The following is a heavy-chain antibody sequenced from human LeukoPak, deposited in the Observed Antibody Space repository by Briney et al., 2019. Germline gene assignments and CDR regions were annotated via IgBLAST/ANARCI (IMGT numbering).Heavy chain of an antibody. CDR3: ARLDPRRYYYGMDV. V-gene: IGHV1-2*02. Sequence: ASVKVSCKASGYTFTGYYMHWVRQAPGQGLEWMGWINPNSGGTNYAQKFQGRVTMTRDTSISTAYMELSRLRSDDTAVYYCARLDPRRYYYGMDVWGQGTAVTVSS. CDR1: GYTFTGYY. CDR2: INPNSGGT. D-gene: IGHD3/OR15-3a*01. J-gene: IGHJ6*02.